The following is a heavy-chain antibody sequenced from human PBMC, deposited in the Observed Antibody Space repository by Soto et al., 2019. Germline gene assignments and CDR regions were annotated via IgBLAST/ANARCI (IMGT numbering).Heavy chain of an antibody. J-gene: IGHJ4*02. Sequence: IRFVAAAGFSIRDYFMGLIRQAPGKGLEWVSYIGPYGNSIYYADSVKGRFTISRDDAKKSLYLHMNSLRVEDTALYYCARDDYTYGVYWGQGSLVTVSS. CDR1: GFSIRDYF. CDR2: IGPYGNSI. D-gene: IGHD3-3*01. V-gene: IGHV3-11*01. CDR3: ARDDYTYGVY.